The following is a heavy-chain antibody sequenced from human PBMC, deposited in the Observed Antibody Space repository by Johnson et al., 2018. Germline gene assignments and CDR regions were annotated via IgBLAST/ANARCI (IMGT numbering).Heavy chain of an antibody. CDR1: GFTFSSYG. J-gene: IGHJ6*03. D-gene: IGHD2-21*01. CDR2: IWYDGSNK. Sequence: QVQLVQSGGGVVQPGRSLRLSCAASGFTFSSYGMHWVRQAPGKGLEWVAVIWYDGSNKYYADSVKDRFTISRDNSKNTLYLQMNSLRAEDTAVYYCVKRAGEGHLDYYYHLDVLGKWTTVTGSS. V-gene: IGHV3-33*01. CDR3: VKRAGEGHLDYYYHLDV.